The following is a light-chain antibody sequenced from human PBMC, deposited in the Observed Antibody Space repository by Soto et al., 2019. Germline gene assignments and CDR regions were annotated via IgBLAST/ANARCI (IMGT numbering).Light chain of an antibody. J-gene: IGKJ1*01. CDR1: QSVTSSY. Sequence: EIVLTQSPATLSLSPGERATLSCRASQSVTSSYLAWYQQKPGQPPRFVISEASTRATGIPDRFSGSRSVTGFTLTISRLEPEDFAVYYCQQFGRSPPSWTFGQGTKVEI. CDR2: EAS. V-gene: IGKV3-20*01. CDR3: QQFGRSPPSWT.